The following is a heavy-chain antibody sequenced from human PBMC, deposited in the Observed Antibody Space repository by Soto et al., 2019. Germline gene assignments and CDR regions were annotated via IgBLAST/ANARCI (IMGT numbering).Heavy chain of an antibody. Sequence: ASVKVSCKASGYTFTGYYMHWVRQAPGQGLEWMGWLNPNSGGTNYAQKFQGWVTMTRDTSISTAYMELTRLRSDDTAVYYGARDSAIYCSSTSCYNWFDPWGQGTLVTVSS. D-gene: IGHD2-2*01. V-gene: IGHV1-2*04. CDR2: LNPNSGGT. CDR1: GYTFTGYY. J-gene: IGHJ5*02. CDR3: ARDSAIYCSSTSCYNWFDP.